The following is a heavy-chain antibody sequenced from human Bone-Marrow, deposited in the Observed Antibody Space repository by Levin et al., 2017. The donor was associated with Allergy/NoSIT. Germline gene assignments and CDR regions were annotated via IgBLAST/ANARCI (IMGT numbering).Heavy chain of an antibody. CDR3: ARAIAVAGKTRFDY. V-gene: IGHV1-18*01. J-gene: IGHJ4*02. CDR1: GYSFTSYS. D-gene: IGHD6-19*01. Sequence: ASVKVSCKPSGYSFTSYSITWVRQAPGQGLECMGWISVYNGNANYAQRLQGRVAMTTDTSTNTAYMELRSLRSDDTAVYYCARAIAVAGKTRFDYWGQGTLVTVSS. CDR2: ISVYNGNA.